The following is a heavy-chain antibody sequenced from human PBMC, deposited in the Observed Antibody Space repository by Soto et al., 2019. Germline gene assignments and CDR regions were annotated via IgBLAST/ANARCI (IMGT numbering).Heavy chain of an antibody. CDR3: AREPPYDSYAMDV. V-gene: IGHV3-30-3*01. J-gene: IGHJ6*02. CDR1: GFTFSSHT. CDR2: IFYDGGSQ. Sequence: QVQLVESGGGVVQPGRSLRLSCAASGFTFSSHTMHWVRQAPGKGLEWVAFIFYDGGSQYYADSVKGRFTISRDTSKNTLYLQMNSLRAEDTAVYYCAREPPYDSYAMDVWGQGTSVTVSS.